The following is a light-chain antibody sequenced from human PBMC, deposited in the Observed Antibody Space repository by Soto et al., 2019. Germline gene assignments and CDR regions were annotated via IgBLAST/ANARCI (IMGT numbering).Light chain of an antibody. Sequence: DIQMTQSPSSLSASVGDRVTITCRASRSISNFLNWYQQKPGKAPKLLIYAASSLQSGVPSRFSGSGSGTDFTLTISSLQPEDFATYYCQQSYIILFTFGPGTKVEIK. CDR1: RSISNF. J-gene: IGKJ3*01. V-gene: IGKV1-39*01. CDR2: AAS. CDR3: QQSYIILFT.